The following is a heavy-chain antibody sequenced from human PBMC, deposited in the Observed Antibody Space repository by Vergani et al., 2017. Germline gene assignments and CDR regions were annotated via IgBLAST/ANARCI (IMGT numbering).Heavy chain of an antibody. CDR3: ARDLAAYYDFWCGLPNNYYYGMDV. D-gene: IGHD3-3*01. CDR1: GFTFSSYW. Sequence: EVQLVESGGGLVQPGGSLRLSCAASGFTFSSYWMSWVRQAPGKGLEWVTNIKQDGSEKYYVDSVKGRFTISRDNAKNSLYLQMKSLRAEDTAVYYCARDLAAYYDFWCGLPNNYYYGMDVWGQGTTVTVSS. CDR2: IKQDGSEK. J-gene: IGHJ6*02. V-gene: IGHV3-7*01.